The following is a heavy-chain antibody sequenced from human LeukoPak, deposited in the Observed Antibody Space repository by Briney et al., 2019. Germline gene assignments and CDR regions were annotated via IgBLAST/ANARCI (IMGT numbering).Heavy chain of an antibody. V-gene: IGHV3-23*01. CDR3: ANEIRPNDY. D-gene: IGHD4-17*01. J-gene: IGHJ4*02. CDR1: GFIFSSYS. CDR2: ITGSGGNT. Sequence: QSGGSLRLSCAASGFIFSSYSMSWVRQAPGKGLEWVSVITGSGGNTYYADSVKGRFTISRDNSKNTLYLQMNSLRAEDTAVYYCANEIRPNDYWGQGTQVTVSS.